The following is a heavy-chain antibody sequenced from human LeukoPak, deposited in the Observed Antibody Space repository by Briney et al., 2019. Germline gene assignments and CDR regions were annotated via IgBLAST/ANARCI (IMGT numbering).Heavy chain of an antibody. D-gene: IGHD5-24*01. CDR3: ARNRDGYNSFDY. CDR2: IYYSGSS. CDR1: GGSINNGGYY. V-gene: IGHV4-31*03. Sequence: PSESLSLTRTVSGGSINNGGYYWSWLRQHPGKGLEWIGYIYYSGSSYYNPSLRSRVTITVDTSKNHFSLKLSSVTAADTAVYYCARNRDGYNSFDYWGQGTLVTVSS. J-gene: IGHJ4*02.